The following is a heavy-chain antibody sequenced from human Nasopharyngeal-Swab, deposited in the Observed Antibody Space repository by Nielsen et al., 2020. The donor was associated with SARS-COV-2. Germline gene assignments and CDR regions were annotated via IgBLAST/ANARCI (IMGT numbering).Heavy chain of an antibody. CDR2: ISAYSGKT. CDR3: ATDGPLRAYYMDV. J-gene: IGHJ6*03. CDR1: NYTFIDYG. Sequence: ASVKVSCKASNYTFIDYGISWVRQAPGQGLEWMGWISAYSGKTDYAQKFQDRVTMTTDTSTSTAYMALRTLRSDDTAVYYCATDGPLRAYYMDVWGKGTTVSVSS. V-gene: IGHV1-18*04.